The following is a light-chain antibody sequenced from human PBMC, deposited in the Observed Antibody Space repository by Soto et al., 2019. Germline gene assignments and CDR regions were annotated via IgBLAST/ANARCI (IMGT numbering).Light chain of an antibody. V-gene: IGKV1-16*01. J-gene: IGKJ1*01. CDR3: QEYSSTEAT. CDR1: QDILNY. CDR2: GES. Sequence: DIRMTQSPSSLSASVGDRVTITCRASQDILNYVGWFQQRPGKAPKSLIYGESNLHSGVPSRFSGSGFWTDFSLTISSLQPEDFARYYWQEYSSTEATFGQG.